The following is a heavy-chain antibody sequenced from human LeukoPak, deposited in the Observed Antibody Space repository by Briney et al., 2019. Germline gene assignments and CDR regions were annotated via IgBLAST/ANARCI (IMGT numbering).Heavy chain of an antibody. CDR1: GYSFTSYW. D-gene: IGHD3-9*01. Sequence: GESLKISCKGSGYSFTSYWIGWVRQMPGKGLEWMGIIYPGDSDTRYSRSFQGQVTISADTSISNASLKWSNLKPSDTAMYYCARLGSYYDILTGQGDYFDYWGQGTLVTVSS. J-gene: IGHJ4*02. CDR3: ARLGSYYDILTGQGDYFDY. CDR2: IYPGDSDT. V-gene: IGHV5-51*01.